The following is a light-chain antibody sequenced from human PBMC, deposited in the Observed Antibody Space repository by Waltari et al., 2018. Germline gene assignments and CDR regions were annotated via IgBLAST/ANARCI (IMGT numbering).Light chain of an antibody. Sequence: EIVLTQSPDTLSFSPGERATLSCRASQSISKYLAWYQQKPGQAPRLLIYHASSRSTGIPDRFSGSGSRTDFSLTINRLEPEDFAVYYCQHYVSLPATFGQGTKLEIK. J-gene: IGKJ1*01. CDR3: QHYVSLPAT. CDR1: QSISKY. V-gene: IGKV3-20*01. CDR2: HAS.